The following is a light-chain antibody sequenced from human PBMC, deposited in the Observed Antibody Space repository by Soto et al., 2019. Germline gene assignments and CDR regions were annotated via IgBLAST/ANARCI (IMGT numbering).Light chain of an antibody. CDR1: QSVSSY. CDR3: QQRSNWPRT. Sequence: DIVLTQSPAPLSLSPGERATLSCMASQSVSSYLAWYQQKPGQAPRLLIYDASNRATGIPARFSGSGSGTDCTLTISSLEPEDFAVYYCQQRSNWPRTFGQGTKVDIK. J-gene: IGKJ1*01. V-gene: IGKV3-11*01. CDR2: DAS.